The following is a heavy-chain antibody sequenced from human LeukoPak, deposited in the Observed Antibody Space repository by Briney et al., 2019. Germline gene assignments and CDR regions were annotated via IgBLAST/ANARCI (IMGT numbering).Heavy chain of an antibody. Sequence: PGGSLRLSCAVSGFTFSDHYMDWVRQAPGKGLEWVARSRSKAQSYSTEYAASVKGRFTISRDDSKDLLYLQMNSLKTEDTAVYYCAREGRDAYNYAFDTWSQGTMVTVSS. CDR2: SRSKAQSYST. J-gene: IGHJ3*02. CDR3: AREGRDAYNYAFDT. V-gene: IGHV3-72*01. D-gene: IGHD5-24*01. CDR1: GFTFSDHY.